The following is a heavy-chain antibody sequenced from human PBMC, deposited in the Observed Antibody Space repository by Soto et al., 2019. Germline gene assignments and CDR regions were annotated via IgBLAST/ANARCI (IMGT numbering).Heavy chain of an antibody. CDR1: GFTFSSYE. D-gene: IGHD6-19*01. J-gene: IGHJ3*02. Sequence: EVQLVESGGGLVQPGGSLRLSCAASGFTFSSYEMNWVRQAPGKGLAWISKISSSGSTIYYDDSVKGRFTISRDNTKKSLYLQMNRLIAEATAVYYSEREEWLVHAFDIWGQETSFTVAS. CDR2: ISSSGSTI. V-gene: IGHV3-48*03. CDR3: EREEWLVHAFDI.